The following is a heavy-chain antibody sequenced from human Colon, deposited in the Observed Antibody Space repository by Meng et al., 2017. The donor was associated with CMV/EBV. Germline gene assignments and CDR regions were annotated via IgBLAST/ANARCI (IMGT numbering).Heavy chain of an antibody. Sequence: QVRLAESGPGLVKPSETLSLTCRCSGCSFTTNSYFWAWIRQPPGKGLEYIGSIYNSGSTYYNASLKSRVTMSVDTSKNQFSLKLSSVTAADTAKYYCARGVLNFFDYWGQGTLVTVSS. J-gene: IGHJ4*02. CDR1: GCSFTTNSYF. D-gene: IGHD3-10*01. CDR2: IYNSGST. CDR3: ARGVLNFFDY. V-gene: IGHV4-39*07.